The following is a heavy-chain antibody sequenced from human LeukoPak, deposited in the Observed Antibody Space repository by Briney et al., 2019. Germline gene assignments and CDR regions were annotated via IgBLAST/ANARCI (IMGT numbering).Heavy chain of an antibody. J-gene: IGHJ6*03. CDR3: TTDITMVRGVIFDYYYMDV. V-gene: IGHV3-15*01. CDR1: GFTFSNAW. CDR2: IKSKTDGGTT. Sequence: GGSLRLSCAASGFTFSNAWMSWVRQAPGKGLEWVGRIKSKTDGGTTDYAAPVKGRFTISRDDSKNTLYLQMNSLKTEDTAVYYCTTDITMVRGVIFDYYYMDVWGKGTTVTISS. D-gene: IGHD3-10*01.